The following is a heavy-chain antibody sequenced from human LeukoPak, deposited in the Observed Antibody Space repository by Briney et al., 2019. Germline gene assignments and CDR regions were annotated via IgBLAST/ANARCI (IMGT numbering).Heavy chain of an antibody. CDR2: INPNSDGT. D-gene: IGHD3-16*01. V-gene: IGHV1-2*02. CDR3: ARGASSFDI. J-gene: IGHJ3*02. Sequence: ASVKVSCKASGDTFTGYYMHWVRQAPGQGLEWMGSINPNSDGTNYAQKFQGRVTMTRDTSISTAYMELSRLTSDDTAVYFCARGASSFDIWGQGTTVTVSS. CDR1: GDTFTGYY.